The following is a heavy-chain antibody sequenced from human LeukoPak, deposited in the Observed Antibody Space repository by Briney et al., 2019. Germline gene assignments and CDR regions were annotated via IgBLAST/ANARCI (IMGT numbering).Heavy chain of an antibody. Sequence: SVKVSCKASGGTFSSYAISWVRQAPGQGLEWMGGIIPIFGTANYAQKFQGRVTITTDESTSTAYMELSSLRSEDTAVYYCARERDIVVVPAAHDAFDIWGQGTMVSVSS. CDR3: ARERDIVVVPAAHDAFDI. CDR1: GGTFSSYA. V-gene: IGHV1-69*05. CDR2: IIPIFGTA. J-gene: IGHJ3*02. D-gene: IGHD2-2*01.